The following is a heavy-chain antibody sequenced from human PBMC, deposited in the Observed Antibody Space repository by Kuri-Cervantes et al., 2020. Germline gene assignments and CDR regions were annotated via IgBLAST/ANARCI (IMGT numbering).Heavy chain of an antibody. CDR1: GFTFSSYS. CDR3: ARDLRGGADY. CDR2: ISSSSSYI. D-gene: IGHD3-10*01. Sequence: GESLKISCAASGFTFSSYSMNWVRQAPGKGLEWVSSISSSSSYIYYADSVKGRFTISRDNAKNTLYLQMNSLRAEDTAVYYCARDLRGGADYWGQGTLVTVSS. J-gene: IGHJ4*02. V-gene: IGHV3-21*01.